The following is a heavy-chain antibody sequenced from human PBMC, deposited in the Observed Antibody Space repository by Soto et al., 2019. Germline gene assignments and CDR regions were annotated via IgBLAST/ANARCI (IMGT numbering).Heavy chain of an antibody. D-gene: IGHD3-22*01. V-gene: IGHV5-51*01. CDR1: GYSFTGYW. CDR2: IYPGDSDT. CDR3: ARGAIVVVPSHYYYYGMDV. J-gene: IGHJ6*02. Sequence: GESLKISCKGSGYSFTGYWIGWVRQMPGKGLEWMGIIYPGDSDTRYSPSFQGQVTISADKSVSTAYLQWSSLKASDTAMYYCARGAIVVVPSHYYYYGMDVWGQGTTVTVSS.